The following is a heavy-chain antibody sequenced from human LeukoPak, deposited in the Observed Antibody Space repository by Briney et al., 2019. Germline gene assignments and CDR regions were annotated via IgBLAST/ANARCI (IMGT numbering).Heavy chain of an antibody. Sequence: GGSLRLSCAASGFTFSRYAMNWVRQAPGKGLEWVSSISSSSSYIYYADSVKGRFTISRDNAKNSLYLQMNSLRAEDTAVYYCARDIYSGCDFALDYWGQGTLVTVSS. D-gene: IGHD5-12*01. CDR2: ISSSSSYI. CDR3: ARDIYSGCDFALDY. J-gene: IGHJ4*02. CDR1: GFTFSRYA. V-gene: IGHV3-21*01.